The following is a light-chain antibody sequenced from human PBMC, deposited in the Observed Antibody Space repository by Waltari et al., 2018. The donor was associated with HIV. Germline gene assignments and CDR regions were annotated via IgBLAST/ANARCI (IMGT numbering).Light chain of an antibody. J-gene: IGLJ1*01. Sequence: QSALTQPASVSGSPGNSITISCTGTSSDIGAYNYVSWYQQHPGKAPKLLIYDVSSRPSGISNRFSGSKSDKTASLTISGLQAEDEADYYCTSYTTSSTYVFGAGTKVTVL. CDR1: SSDIGAYNY. CDR2: DVS. V-gene: IGLV2-14*03. CDR3: TSYTTSSTYV.